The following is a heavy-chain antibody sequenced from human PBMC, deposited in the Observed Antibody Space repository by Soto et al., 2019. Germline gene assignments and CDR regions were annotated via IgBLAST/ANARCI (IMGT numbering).Heavy chain of an antibody. CDR3: ARGQDDYIWGSYRYNYYYYYMDV. CDR2: MNPNSGNT. Sequence: ASVKVSCKASGYTFTSYYINWVRQATGQGLEWMGWMNPNSGNTGYAQKFQGRVTMTRNTSISTAYMELSSLRSEDTAVYYCARGQDDYIWGSYRYNYYYYYMDVWGKGATVTVS. V-gene: IGHV1-8*01. CDR1: GYTFTSYY. D-gene: IGHD3-16*02. J-gene: IGHJ6*03.